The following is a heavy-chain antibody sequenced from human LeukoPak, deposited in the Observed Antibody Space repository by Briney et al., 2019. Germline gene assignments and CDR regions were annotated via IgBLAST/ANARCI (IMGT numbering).Heavy chain of an antibody. V-gene: IGHV3-30*02. CDR2: VRFDTSQI. D-gene: IGHD3-22*01. Sequence: GGSLRLSCATSGVTFSKYSMQWVRQAPGKGLEWVAFVRFDTSQIYCADSVKGRFTISRDNSKSTLYLQMDSLRAEDTAVYYCAKDTLRSAEGYFWGQGILVTVSS. J-gene: IGHJ4*02. CDR3: AKDTLRSAEGYF. CDR1: GVTFSKYS.